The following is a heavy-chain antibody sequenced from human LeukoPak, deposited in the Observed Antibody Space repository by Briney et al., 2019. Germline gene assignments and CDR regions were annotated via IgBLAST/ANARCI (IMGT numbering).Heavy chain of an antibody. D-gene: IGHD3-22*01. CDR3: TKDNDSSGYYDY. V-gene: IGHV3-23*01. Sequence: GSLRLSCAASGFTFSSYAMSWVRQAPGKGLEWVSAISGSGGSTYYADSVKGRFTISRDNSKNTLYLQMNSLRAEDTAVYYCTKDNDSSGYYDYWGQGTLVTVSS. CDR1: GFTFSSYA. CDR2: ISGSGGST. J-gene: IGHJ4*02.